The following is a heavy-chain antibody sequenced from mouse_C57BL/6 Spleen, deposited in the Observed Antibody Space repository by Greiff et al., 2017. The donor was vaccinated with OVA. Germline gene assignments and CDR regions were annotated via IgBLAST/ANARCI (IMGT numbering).Heavy chain of an antibody. Sequence: DVMLVESGGGLVKPGGSLKLSCAASGFTFSSYAMSWVRQTPEKRLEWVATISDGGSYTYYPDNVKGRFTISRDNAKNNLYLQMSHLKSEDTAMYYCARVTVTSYAMDYWGQGTSVTVSS. J-gene: IGHJ4*01. CDR1: GFTFSSYA. CDR2: ISDGGSYT. CDR3: ARVTVTSYAMDY. D-gene: IGHD2-3*01. V-gene: IGHV5-4*03.